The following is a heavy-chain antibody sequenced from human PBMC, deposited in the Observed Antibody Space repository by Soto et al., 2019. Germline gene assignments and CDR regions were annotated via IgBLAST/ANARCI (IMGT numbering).Heavy chain of an antibody. D-gene: IGHD3-10*02. CDR3: TRELTELSGEQPVRDAFDI. CDR2: MNPNSGHT. Sequence: QVQLVQSGAEVKEPGASVKVSCRASGYTFTTYDINWVRQVTGQGLEWMGWMNPNSGHTGYAQKFQGRVTMTRDTSTNTAYMELSSLRSEDTAVYYCTRELTELSGEQPVRDAFDIWGQGTVVTVSS. J-gene: IGHJ3*02. CDR1: GYTFTTYD. V-gene: IGHV1-8*01.